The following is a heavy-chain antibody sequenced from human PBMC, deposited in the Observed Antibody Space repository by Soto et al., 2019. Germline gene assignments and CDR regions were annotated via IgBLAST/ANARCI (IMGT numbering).Heavy chain of an antibody. CDR1: GFSLSTTRVG. Sequence: QITLKESGPTLVKPTQTLTLTCTFSGFSLSTTRVGVGWIRQPPGKALEWLALIYWDDDKRYSPFLKSRLTITNDYSKNQVVLTMTNMDPMDTATYFCAHTLVAGLGYYFDYWGQGTLVTVSS. J-gene: IGHJ4*02. CDR2: IYWDDDK. V-gene: IGHV2-5*02. CDR3: AHTLVAGLGYYFDY. D-gene: IGHD6-19*01.